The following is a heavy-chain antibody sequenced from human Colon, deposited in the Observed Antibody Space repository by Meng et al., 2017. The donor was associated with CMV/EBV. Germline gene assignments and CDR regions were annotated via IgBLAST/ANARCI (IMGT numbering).Heavy chain of an antibody. CDR1: GFTFSGYE. J-gene: IGHJ5*02. CDR2: IDSDGTIK. CDR3: TRGRWGP. V-gene: IGHV3-48*03. Sequence: GESLKISCRTSGFTFSGYEMNWVRQTPEKGLEWVAHIDSDGTIKYYAESVQGRFIISRDNAKDSLYLQMNSLTVDDTALYYCTRGRWGPWGHGTLVTVSS. D-gene: IGHD4-23*01.